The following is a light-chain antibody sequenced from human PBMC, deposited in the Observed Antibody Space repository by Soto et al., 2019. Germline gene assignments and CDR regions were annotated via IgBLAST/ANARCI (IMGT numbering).Light chain of an antibody. CDR3: QQYSSYSRT. CDR1: QSISGW. V-gene: IGKV1-5*03. J-gene: IGKJ1*01. Sequence: DIQMTQSPSTLSASVGDRVTITCRASQSISGWLAWYQQKPGKAPKLLIYRASCLESGVPSRFSGSGSGTEFTLTISSLQPDDFATYYCQQYSSYSRTFGQGTKVEVK. CDR2: RAS.